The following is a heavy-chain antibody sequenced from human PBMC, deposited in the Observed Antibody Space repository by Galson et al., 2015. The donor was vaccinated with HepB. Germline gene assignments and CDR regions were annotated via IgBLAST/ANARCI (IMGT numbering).Heavy chain of an antibody. CDR3: ARHFRGVRGGYFDY. V-gene: IGHV1-69*04. CDR1: GGTFSSYA. Sequence: SVKVSCKASGGTFSSYAISWVRQAPGQGLEWMGRIIPILGIANYAQKFQGRVTITADKSTSTAYMELSSLRSEDTAVYYCARHFRGVRGGYFDYWGQGTLVTVSS. D-gene: IGHD3-10*01. CDR2: IIPILGIA. J-gene: IGHJ4*02.